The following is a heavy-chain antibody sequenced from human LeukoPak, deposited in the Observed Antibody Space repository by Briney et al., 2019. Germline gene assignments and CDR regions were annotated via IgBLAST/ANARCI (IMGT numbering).Heavy chain of an antibody. CDR2: ISPRGDIT. Sequence: GGTLRLSCAASGFSFRSHGMNWVRQAPGKGLEWVSGISPRGDITYYKDSVKGRFTISRDNAKNSLYLQMNSLRAEDTAVYYCAELGITMIGGVWGKGTTVTTSS. V-gene: IGHV3-21*01. CDR1: GFSFRSHG. J-gene: IGHJ6*04. D-gene: IGHD3-10*02. CDR3: AELGITMIGGV.